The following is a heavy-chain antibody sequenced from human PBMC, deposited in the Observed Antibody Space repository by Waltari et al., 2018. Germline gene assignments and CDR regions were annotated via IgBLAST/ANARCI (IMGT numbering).Heavy chain of an antibody. J-gene: IGHJ3*02. CDR3: ARFRATVVMNLYNAFDI. CDR1: GGSISRGGYY. CDR2: IYYSGST. V-gene: IGHV4-31*03. Sequence: QVQLQESGPGLVKPSQTLSLTCTFSGGSISRGGYYRRWLRQHPGKGLEWIGYIYYSGSTYYNPSLKSRVTISVDTSKNQFSLKLSSVTAADTAVYYCARFRATVVMNLYNAFDIWGQGTMVTVSS. D-gene: IGHD4-17*01.